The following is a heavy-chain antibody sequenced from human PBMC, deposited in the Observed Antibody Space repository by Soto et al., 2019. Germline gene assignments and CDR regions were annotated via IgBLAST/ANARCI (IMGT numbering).Heavy chain of an antibody. V-gene: IGHV1-18*01. CDR3: ARRNQDIEVVVAAVGLDAFDI. J-gene: IGHJ3*02. CDR1: GYTFTSYG. D-gene: IGHD2-15*01. CDR2: ISAYNGNT. Sequence: QVQLVQSGAEVKKPGASVKVSCKASGYTFTSYGISWVRQAPGQGLEWMGWISAYNGNTTSAPKFQGRVTMTTDTSTSTAYMELRSLRSDDTAVYYCARRNQDIEVVVAAVGLDAFDIWGQGTRVTVSS.